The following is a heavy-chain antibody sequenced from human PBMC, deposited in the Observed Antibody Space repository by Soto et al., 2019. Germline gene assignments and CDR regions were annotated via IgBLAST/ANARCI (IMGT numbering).Heavy chain of an antibody. CDR1: GFTFSSYN. D-gene: IGHD3-10*01. V-gene: IGHV3-48*02. CDR2: ISSTGSTT. J-gene: IGHJ4*02. CDR3: AREARGFDY. Sequence: EVQLVESGGGSIQTGGSLRLSCAASGFTFSSYNMNWVRQAPGKGLEWISYISSTGSTTYYADSVKGRFTTSRDNAKNSLFLQMNSLRDEDTAVYYCAREARGFDYWCQGTLVTVSS.